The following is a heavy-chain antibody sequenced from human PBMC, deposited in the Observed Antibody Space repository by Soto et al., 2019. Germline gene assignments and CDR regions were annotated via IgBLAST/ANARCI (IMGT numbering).Heavy chain of an antibody. J-gene: IGHJ3*02. CDR2: INHSGST. Sequence: SETLSLTCAVYGGSFSGYYWSWIRQPPGKGLEWIGEINHSGSTNYNPSLKSRVTISVDTSKNQFSLKLSSVTAADTAVYYCASESPYCSGGSCYGSAFDIWGQGTMVTVSS. CDR3: ASESPYCSGGSCYGSAFDI. D-gene: IGHD2-15*01. V-gene: IGHV4-34*01. CDR1: GGSFSGYY.